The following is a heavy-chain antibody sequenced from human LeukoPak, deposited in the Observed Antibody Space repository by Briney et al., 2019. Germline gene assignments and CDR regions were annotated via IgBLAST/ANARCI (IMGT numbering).Heavy chain of an antibody. CDR3: ARAYGGNSTYYFDY. Sequence: PSETLSPTCTVSGGSISSYYWSWIRQPPGKGLEWIGFIYYSGSTNYNPSLKSRVTISVDTSKNQFSLKLSSVTAADTAVYYCARAYGGNSTYYFDYWGQGTLVTVSS. V-gene: IGHV4-59*12. CDR1: GGSISSYY. CDR2: IYYSGST. J-gene: IGHJ4*02. D-gene: IGHD4-23*01.